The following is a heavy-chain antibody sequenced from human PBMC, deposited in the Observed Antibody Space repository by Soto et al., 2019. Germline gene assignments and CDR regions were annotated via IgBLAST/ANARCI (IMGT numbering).Heavy chain of an antibody. CDR1: GGTFSSYG. J-gene: IGHJ6*02. CDR3: ASGGKHYYYYGMDV. D-gene: IGHD2-15*01. V-gene: IGHV1-18*01. CDR2: ISAYNGNT. Sequence: ASVKVSCKASGGTFSSYGISWVRQAPGQGLEWMGWISAYNGNTNYAQKLQGRVTMTTDTSTSTAYMELRSLRSDDTAVYYCASGGKHYYYYGMDVWGQGTTVTVSS.